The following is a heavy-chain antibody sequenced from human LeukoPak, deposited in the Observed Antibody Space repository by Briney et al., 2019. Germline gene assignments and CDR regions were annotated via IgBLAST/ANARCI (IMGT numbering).Heavy chain of an antibody. CDR3: ARVERSSSWYYFDY. Sequence: GGSLRLSCAASGFTFNNFVINWVRQAPGEGLEWVSGIDGTTTNTYYADSVKGRFTISRDNSKNTLYLQMNSLRAEDTAVYYCARVERSSSWYYFDYWGQGTLVTVSS. J-gene: IGHJ4*02. D-gene: IGHD6-13*01. CDR2: IDGTTTNT. V-gene: IGHV3-23*05. CDR1: GFTFNNFV.